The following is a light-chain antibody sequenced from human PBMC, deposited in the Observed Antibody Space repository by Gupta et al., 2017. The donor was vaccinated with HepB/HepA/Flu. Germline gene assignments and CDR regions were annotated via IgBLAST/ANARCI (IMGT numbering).Light chain of an antibody. V-gene: IGKV1-33*01. CDR3: QQYETLTIT. J-gene: IGKJ5*01. CDR1: QDIRNH. Sequence: DIQMTQSPSSLSASVGDRVTITCQASQDIRNHLNWYQQKPGKAPKLLIYDTSNMEPGVPFRFSGSGSGTGFTFTISRLQPEDIAAYYCQQYETLTITFGQGTRLEIK. CDR2: DTS.